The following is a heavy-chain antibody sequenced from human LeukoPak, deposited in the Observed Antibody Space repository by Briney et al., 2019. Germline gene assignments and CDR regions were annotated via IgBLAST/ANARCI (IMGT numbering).Heavy chain of an antibody. J-gene: IGHJ6*02. V-gene: IGHV4-39*01. CDR3: VRHVSSGWDYYNGLDV. D-gene: IGHD6-19*01. CDR2: IYYPEST. Sequence: SETLSLTCKVSGGSIGSSGFYWDWIRQPPGKGLEWIGSIYYPESTHYNPSLESRVTISVDTSKYQVSLTLSSVTATDTAVYYCVRHVSSGWDYYNGLDVWGQGTTVTVSS. CDR1: GGSIGSSGFY.